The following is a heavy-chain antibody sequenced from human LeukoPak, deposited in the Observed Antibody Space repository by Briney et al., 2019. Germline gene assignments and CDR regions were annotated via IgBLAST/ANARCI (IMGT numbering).Heavy chain of an antibody. CDR1: GFTFSSYW. Sequence: GGSLRLSCAASGFTFSSYWMSWVRQAPGKGLEWVANIKPDESEKYYVDSVEGRFTISRDNAKNSLYLQMNSLRAEDTAVYYCIIAATSRGGVDYWGQGTLVTVSS. D-gene: IGHD6-13*01. CDR3: IIAATSRGGVDY. CDR2: IKPDESEK. V-gene: IGHV3-7*01. J-gene: IGHJ4*02.